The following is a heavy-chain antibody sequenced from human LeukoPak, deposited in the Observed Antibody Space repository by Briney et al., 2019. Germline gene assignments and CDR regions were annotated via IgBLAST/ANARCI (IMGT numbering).Heavy chain of an antibody. Sequence: PGGSLRLSCAASGFTFSNYAMSWVRQAPGKGLEWVSAISGSGGSTYYADSVKGRFTISRDNSKNTLHLQMNSLRAEDTAVYYCARERKYYDSYGYYRGYYFDYWGQGTLVTVSS. CDR3: ARERKYYDSYGYYRGYYFDY. CDR2: ISGSGGST. J-gene: IGHJ4*02. CDR1: GFTFSNYA. V-gene: IGHV3-23*01. D-gene: IGHD3-22*01.